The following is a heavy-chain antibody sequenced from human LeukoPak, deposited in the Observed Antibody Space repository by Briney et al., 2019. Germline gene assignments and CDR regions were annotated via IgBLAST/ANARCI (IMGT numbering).Heavy chain of an antibody. J-gene: IGHJ3*02. Sequence: NPSETLSLTCVVSGASISSSDWWSWIRQPPGKGLEWIGEINHSGSTNYNPSLKSRVTISVDTSKNQFSLKLSSVTAADTAVCYCARRPYCSSTSCYRRDRAFDIWGQGTMVTVSS. CDR3: ARRPYCSSTSCYRRDRAFDI. V-gene: IGHV4/OR15-8*01. CDR1: GASISSSDW. CDR2: INHSGST. D-gene: IGHD2-2*02.